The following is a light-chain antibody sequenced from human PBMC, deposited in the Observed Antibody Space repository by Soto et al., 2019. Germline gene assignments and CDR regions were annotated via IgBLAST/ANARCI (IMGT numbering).Light chain of an antibody. V-gene: IGKV3-11*01. Sequence: EIVLTQSPATLSLSPGDRAALSCRATQTIGSSLAWYQQQPGQAPRLLIYDASRRATGVPARFSGSGSGTDFTLTISSLAPEDFAVCYCQQHSTWPRTFGQGTKV. CDR3: QQHSTWPRT. CDR1: QTIGSS. J-gene: IGKJ1*01. CDR2: DAS.